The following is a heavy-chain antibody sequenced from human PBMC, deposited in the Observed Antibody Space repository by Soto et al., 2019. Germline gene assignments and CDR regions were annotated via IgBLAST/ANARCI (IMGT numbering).Heavy chain of an antibody. V-gene: IGHV5-10-1*01. Sequence: PGESLKISCKGSGYSFTSYWINWVRQMPGKGLEWMGRIDPSDSYTNYSPSFQGHVTISADMSTRTAYLQWSSLKASDTAMYYCARTPRGQWELPYYYYGMDVWGQGTTVTVSS. CDR3: ARTPRGQWELPYYYYGMDV. CDR1: GYSFTSYW. D-gene: IGHD1-26*01. J-gene: IGHJ6*02. CDR2: IDPSDSYT.